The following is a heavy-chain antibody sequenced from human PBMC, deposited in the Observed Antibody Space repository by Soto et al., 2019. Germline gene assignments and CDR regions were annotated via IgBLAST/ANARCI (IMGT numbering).Heavy chain of an antibody. CDR2: IWHDGRKI. CDR3: ARDDGLTVLNF. J-gene: IGHJ4*02. Sequence: QVQLVESGGGVVQPGRPLRLSCATSGFLFSSHCYHWVRQAPGKGLEWVGAIWHDGRKIYYADSVKGRFTISRDDSKTTLYLPMNRLRAADTAGYHCARDDGLTVLNFWGPGTLVTVSS. V-gene: IGHV3-33*01. CDR1: GFLFSSHC. D-gene: IGHD2-8*01.